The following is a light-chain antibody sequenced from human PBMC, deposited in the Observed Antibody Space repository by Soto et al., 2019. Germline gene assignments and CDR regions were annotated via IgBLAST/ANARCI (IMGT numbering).Light chain of an antibody. J-gene: IGKJ1*01. CDR3: QQRSNWPPWT. CDR1: QSVSSY. V-gene: IGKV3-11*01. CDR2: DAS. Sequence: EIVLTQSPATLSLSPGERATLSCRASQSVSSYLAWYQQKPGQAPRLLIYDASTRATGSPARFSGSGSGTEFTLTISSLEPEDFAVYYCQQRSNWPPWTFGQGTKVEIK.